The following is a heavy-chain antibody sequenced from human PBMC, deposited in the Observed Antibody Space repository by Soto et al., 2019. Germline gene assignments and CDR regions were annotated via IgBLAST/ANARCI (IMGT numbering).Heavy chain of an antibody. CDR2: ISGSDDST. J-gene: IGHJ4*02. D-gene: IGHD6-6*01. V-gene: IGHV3-23*01. CDR3: AKRSSSSTFDY. Sequence: EVQLLESGGGLVQPGESLRLSCAASGFTFSNYAMCWVRQAPGEGLEWVSVISGSDDSTYYADSVKGRFTISRDNSKNTLYLQMNSLRAEDTAVYYCAKRSSSSTFDYWGQGTLVTVSS. CDR1: GFTFSNYA.